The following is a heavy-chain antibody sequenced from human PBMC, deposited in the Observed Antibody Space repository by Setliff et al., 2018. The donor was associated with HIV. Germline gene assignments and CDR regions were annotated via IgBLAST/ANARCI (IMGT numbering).Heavy chain of an antibody. CDR1: GGSISSSSYY. D-gene: IGHD3-22*01. V-gene: IGHV4-39*07. Sequence: SETLSLTCTVSGGSISSSSYYWGWIRQPPGKGLEWIGNIYSGGTTYYNSSLRSRVTISVDTSKNQFSLKLNSVTAADTAVYYCASHAVSHYYDSSGPSWGPGTLVTVSS. J-gene: IGHJ5*02. CDR3: ASHAVSHYYDSSGPS. CDR2: IYSGGTT.